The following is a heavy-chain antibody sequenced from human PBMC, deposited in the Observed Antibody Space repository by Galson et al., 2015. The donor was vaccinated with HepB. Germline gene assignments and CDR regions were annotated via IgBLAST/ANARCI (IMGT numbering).Heavy chain of an antibody. D-gene: IGHD6-13*01. Sequence: SLRLSCAASGFTFSSYGMHWVRQAPGKGLEWVAVIWYDGSNKYYADSAKGRFTISRDNSKNTLYLQMNSLRAEDTAVYYCARDRRPFAAAGRAFDIWGQGTMVTVSS. J-gene: IGHJ3*02. V-gene: IGHV3-33*01. CDR3: ARDRRPFAAAGRAFDI. CDR2: IWYDGSNK. CDR1: GFTFSSYG.